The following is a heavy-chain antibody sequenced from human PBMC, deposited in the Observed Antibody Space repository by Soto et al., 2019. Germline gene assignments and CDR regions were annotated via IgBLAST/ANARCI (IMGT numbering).Heavy chain of an antibody. Sequence: PSETLSLTCAVYGGSFSGYYWSWIRQPPGKGLEWIGEINHSGSINYNPSLKSRVTISVDTSKNQFSLKLSSVTAADTAVYYCARTRQDFWSGYYLPYYYYGMDVWGQGTTGTVSS. V-gene: IGHV4-34*01. CDR1: GGSFSGYY. CDR2: INHSGSI. CDR3: ARTRQDFWSGYYLPYYYYGMDV. D-gene: IGHD3-3*01. J-gene: IGHJ6*02.